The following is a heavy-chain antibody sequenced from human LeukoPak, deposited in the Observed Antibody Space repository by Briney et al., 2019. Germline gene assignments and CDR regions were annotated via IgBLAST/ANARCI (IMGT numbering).Heavy chain of an antibody. CDR3: AKGIEGIVWGGGYDRMNYYYYYGMDV. V-gene: IGHV3-23*01. CDR1: GFTFSSYA. CDR2: ISGSGGST. Sequence: GASLRLSCAASGFTFSSYAMSWVRQAPGKGLEWVSAISGSGGSTYYADSVKGRFTISRDNSKNTLYLQMNSLRAEDTAVYYCAKGIEGIVWGGGYDRMNYYYYYGMDVWGQGTTVTVSS. D-gene: IGHD5-12*01. J-gene: IGHJ6*02.